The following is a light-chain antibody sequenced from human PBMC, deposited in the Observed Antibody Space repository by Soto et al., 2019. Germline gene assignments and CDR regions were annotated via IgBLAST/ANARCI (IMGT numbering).Light chain of an antibody. CDR1: SSDVGSYNL. Sequence: QSALTQPASVSGSPEQSITISCTGTSSDVGSYNLVSWYQQHPGKAPKVMIYEATKRPSGVSNRFSGSKSGNTASLTISGLQAEDEADYYCCSYAGSYTWVFGGGTKLTVL. V-gene: IGLV2-23*01. CDR3: CSYAGSYTWV. CDR2: EAT. J-gene: IGLJ3*02.